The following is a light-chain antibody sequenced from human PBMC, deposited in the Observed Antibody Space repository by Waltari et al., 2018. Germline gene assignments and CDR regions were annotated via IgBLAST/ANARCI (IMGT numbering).Light chain of an antibody. J-gene: IGLJ1*01. CDR2: QND. CDR3: QAWDSSTGTGV. Sequence: YHQRPGQSPVLVIYQNDKRPSGIPERFSGSNSANTATLTISGTQAVDEADYYCQAWDSSTGTGVFGTGTKVTVL. V-gene: IGLV3-1*01.